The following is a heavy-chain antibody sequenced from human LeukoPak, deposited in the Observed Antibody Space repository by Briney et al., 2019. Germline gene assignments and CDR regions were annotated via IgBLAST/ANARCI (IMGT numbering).Heavy chain of an antibody. CDR3: AKRERERISWYFFDY. CDR2: IGSSGSST. V-gene: IGHV3-23*01. D-gene: IGHD6-13*01. CDR1: GFTFRNYA. Sequence: GGSLRLSCAASGFTFRNYAMSWVRQAPGKGLEWVSAIGSSGSSTYYADSVKGRFTISRDNSKDTLYLQMNSLRAEDTAVYYCAKRERERISWYFFDYWGQGSLVTVSS. J-gene: IGHJ4*02.